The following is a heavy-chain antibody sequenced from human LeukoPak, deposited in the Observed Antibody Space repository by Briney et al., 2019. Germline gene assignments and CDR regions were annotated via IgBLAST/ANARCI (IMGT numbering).Heavy chain of an antibody. CDR2: INHSGST. J-gene: IGHJ4*02. V-gene: IGHV4-34*01. Sequence: SETLSLTCAVYGGSLSGYYWSWIRQPPGKGLEWIGEINHSGSTNYNPSLKSRVTISVDTSKNQFSLKLSSVTAADTAVYYCARLAGENTVTTAYYFDYWGQGTLVTVSS. CDR3: ARLAGENTVTTAYYFDY. D-gene: IGHD4-17*01. CDR1: GGSLSGYY.